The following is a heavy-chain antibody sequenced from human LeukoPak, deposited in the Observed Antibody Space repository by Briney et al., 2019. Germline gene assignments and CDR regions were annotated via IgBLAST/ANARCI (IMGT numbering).Heavy chain of an antibody. Sequence: SETLSLTCTVSGDSISSGSYYWGWIRQPPGKGLEWIGSIYYSGSTYYNPSLKSRVTISVDTSKNQFSLKLSSVTAADTAVYYCARHRSGWPFDYWGQGTLVTVSS. CDR1: GDSISSGSYY. D-gene: IGHD6-19*01. CDR3: ARHRSGWPFDY. CDR2: IYYSGST. J-gene: IGHJ4*02. V-gene: IGHV4-39*01.